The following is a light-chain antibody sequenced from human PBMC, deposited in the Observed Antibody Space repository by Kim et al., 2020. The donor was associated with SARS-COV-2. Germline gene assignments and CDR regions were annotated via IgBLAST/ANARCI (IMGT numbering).Light chain of an antibody. CDR3: QQSYTFPRT. V-gene: IGKV1-39*01. Sequence: DIQMTQSPSSLSASVGDRVTITCRASQTINSWLNWYQQKPGKAPHLLIYRASILESGAPPRFSGSASGTDFSLTISNLQPEDFATYYCQQSYTFPRTFGQGTKVEIK. CDR1: QTINSW. CDR2: RAS. J-gene: IGKJ1*01.